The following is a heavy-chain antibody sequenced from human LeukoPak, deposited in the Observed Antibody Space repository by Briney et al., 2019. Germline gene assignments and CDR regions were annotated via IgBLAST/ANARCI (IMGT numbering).Heavy chain of an antibody. J-gene: IGHJ5*02. CDR2: IIPILGIA. CDR1: GGTFSSYA. D-gene: IGHD3-10*01. CDR3: ARGGSYYGSGKDWFDP. Sequence: SVKVSCKASGGTFSSYAISWVRQAPGQGLEWMGRIIPILGIANYPQKFQGRVTITADKSTSTAYMELSSLRSEDTAVYYCARGGSYYGSGKDWFDPWGQGTLVTVSS. V-gene: IGHV1-69*04.